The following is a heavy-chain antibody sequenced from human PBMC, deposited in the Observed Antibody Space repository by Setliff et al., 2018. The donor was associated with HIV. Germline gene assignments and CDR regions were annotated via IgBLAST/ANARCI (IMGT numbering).Heavy chain of an antibody. J-gene: IGHJ4*02. CDR3: ARVGERWLQFYYFDN. CDR1: GYTFTTYY. D-gene: IGHD5-12*01. Sequence: ASVKVCCKASGYTFTTYYIHWVRQAPGQGLEWLGVINPSGGSTSYAQKFQGRVTMTRGTSTGTVYMELRSLRSEDTAVYYCARVGERWLQFYYFDNWGQGTLVTVSS. CDR2: INPSGGST. V-gene: IGHV1-46*01.